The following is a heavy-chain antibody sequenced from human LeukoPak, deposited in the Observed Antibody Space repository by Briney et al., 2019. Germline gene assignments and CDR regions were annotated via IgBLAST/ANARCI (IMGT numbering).Heavy chain of an antibody. D-gene: IGHD3-10*01. J-gene: IGHJ4*02. Sequence: GGSLRLSCAASGFTFSSYWMSWVRQAPGKGLEWVANIKQDGSEKYYVDSVKGRFTISRDNAKNSLYLQMNSLRAGDTAVYYCARGRRLLWSGSDYWGQGTLVTVSS. CDR3: ARGRRLLWSGSDY. V-gene: IGHV3-7*03. CDR2: IKQDGSEK. CDR1: GFTFSSYW.